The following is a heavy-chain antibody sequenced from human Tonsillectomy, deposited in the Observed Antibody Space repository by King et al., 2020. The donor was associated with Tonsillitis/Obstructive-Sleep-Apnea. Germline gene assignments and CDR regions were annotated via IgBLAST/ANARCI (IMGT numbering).Heavy chain of an antibody. CDR2: IYPGDSDT. Sequence: VQLVESGAEVKRPGESLKISCTGSGYSFTSHWIAWVRQMPGKGLEWMGIIYPGDSDTRYSPSFQGQVTISADKSITTAYLQWDSLKASDTAMYYCATAGGAARPFDYWGQGTLVTVSS. J-gene: IGHJ4*02. CDR3: ATAGGAARPFDY. CDR1: GYSFTSHW. D-gene: IGHD6-6*01. V-gene: IGHV5-51*01.